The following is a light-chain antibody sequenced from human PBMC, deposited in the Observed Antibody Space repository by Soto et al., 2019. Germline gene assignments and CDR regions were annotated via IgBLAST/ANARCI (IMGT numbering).Light chain of an antibody. V-gene: IGLV2-14*01. CDR2: EVS. J-gene: IGLJ3*02. Sequence: QSALTQPASVSGSPGQSITISCTGTSSDVGGYNYVSWYQQHPGKAPKLMIYEVSNRPSGVSNRFSGSTSGNTASLTISGLQADDEADYYCSSYTGSSTLVFGGGTKVTVL. CDR3: SSYTGSSTLV. CDR1: SSDVGGYNY.